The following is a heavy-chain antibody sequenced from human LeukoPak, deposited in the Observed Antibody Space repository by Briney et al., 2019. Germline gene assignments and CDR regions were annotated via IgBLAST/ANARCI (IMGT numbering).Heavy chain of an antibody. CDR2: IYYSGST. D-gene: IGHD1-26*01. CDR3: ARELLPDAFDI. V-gene: IGHV4-39*07. Sequence: PSETLSLTCTVSGGSISSSSYYWGWIRQPPGKGLGWIGSIYYSGSTYYNPSLKSRVTISVDTSKNQFSLKLSSVTAADTAVYYCARELLPDAFDIWGQGTMVTVSS. CDR1: GGSISSSSYY. J-gene: IGHJ3*02.